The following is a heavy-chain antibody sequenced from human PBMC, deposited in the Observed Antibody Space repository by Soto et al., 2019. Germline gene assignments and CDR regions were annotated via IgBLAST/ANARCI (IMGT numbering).Heavy chain of an antibody. D-gene: IGHD2-8*01. CDR3: ARQWFRENSGYNQIDS. CDR1: GFTFSRYW. J-gene: IGHJ4*02. CDR2: IKEDGSEK. V-gene: IGHV3-7*01. Sequence: HPGGSLRLSCAASGFTFSRYWMSWVRQAPGKGLEWVANIKEDGSEKYYVDSVKGRFTISRDNAENALFLEMNSQRVEDTAVYYCARQWFRENSGYNQIDSWGQGTLVTVSS.